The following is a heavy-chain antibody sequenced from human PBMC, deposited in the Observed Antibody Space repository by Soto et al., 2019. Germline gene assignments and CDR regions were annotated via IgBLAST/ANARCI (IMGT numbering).Heavy chain of an antibody. J-gene: IGHJ6*02. CDR3: AKESCSGGSCYLGYYYYYGMDV. D-gene: IGHD2-15*01. CDR2: ISSSGSYI. CDR1: GFTFRSYT. Sequence: GGSLRLSCAASGFTFRSYTMQWVRQAPGKGLEWVSYISSSGSYIYYADSVKGRFTISRDNSKNTLYLQMNSLRAEDTAVYYCAKESCSGGSCYLGYYYYYGMDVWGQGTTVTVSS. V-gene: IGHV3-23*01.